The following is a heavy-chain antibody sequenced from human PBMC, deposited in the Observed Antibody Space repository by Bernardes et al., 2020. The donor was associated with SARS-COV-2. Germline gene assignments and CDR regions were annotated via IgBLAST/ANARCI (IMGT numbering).Heavy chain of an antibody. V-gene: IGHV3-21*01. CDR1: GFTFSSYS. J-gene: IGHJ4*02. Sequence: GGSLRLSCAASGFTFSSYSMNWVRQAPGKGLEWVSSISSSSSYIYYADSVKGRFTISRDNAKNSLYLQMNSLRAEDTAVYYCAREGLPSITMIVGGDYWGQGTLVTVSS. CDR3: AREGLPSITMIVGGDY. CDR2: ISSSSSYI. D-gene: IGHD3-22*01.